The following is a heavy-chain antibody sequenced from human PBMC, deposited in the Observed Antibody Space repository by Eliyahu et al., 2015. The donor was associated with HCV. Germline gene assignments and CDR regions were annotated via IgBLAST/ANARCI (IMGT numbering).Heavy chain of an antibody. V-gene: IGHV2-5*02. CDR1: GFSLSTSGVX. CDR2: IYWDDDK. Sequence: QITLKESGPTLVKPTQTLTLTCTFXGFSLSTSGVXVGXXRQPPGKALEWLALIYWDDDKRYSPSLKSRLTITKDTSKNQVVLTMTNMDPVDTATYYCAHKRDNLTGTTFDYWGQGTLVTVSS. D-gene: IGHD1-7*01. CDR3: AHKRDNLTGTTFDY. J-gene: IGHJ4*02.